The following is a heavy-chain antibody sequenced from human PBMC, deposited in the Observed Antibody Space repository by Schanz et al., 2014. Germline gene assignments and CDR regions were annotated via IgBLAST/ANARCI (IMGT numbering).Heavy chain of an antibody. Sequence: EVQLVESGGNLVQPGGSLRLSCAASGFTFSSYWMSWVRQAPGEGLEWVANIKQDGSEKYYVDSVKGRFTISRDNSKNSLYLQTNSLRTEDTALYYCAKDSRGSSFDMDVWGQGTTVTVSS. CDR2: IKQDGSEK. V-gene: IGHV3-7*03. CDR1: GFTFSSYW. J-gene: IGHJ6*02. CDR3: AKDSRGSSFDMDV. D-gene: IGHD1-26*01.